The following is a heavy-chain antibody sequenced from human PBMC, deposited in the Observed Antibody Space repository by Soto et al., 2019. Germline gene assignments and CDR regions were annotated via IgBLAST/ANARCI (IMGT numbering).Heavy chain of an antibody. CDR3: ARERGSGGINYYYYGMDV. V-gene: IGHV1-69*01. D-gene: IGHD2-15*01. CDR2: IIPIFGTA. J-gene: IGHJ6*02. CDR1: GGTFSSYA. Sequence: QVQLVQSGAEVTKPGSSVKVSCKASGGTFSSYAISWVRQAPGQGLEWMGGIIPIFGTANYAQKFQGRVTITADESTSTAYMELSSLRSEDTAVYYCARERGSGGINYYYYGMDVWGQGTTVTVSS.